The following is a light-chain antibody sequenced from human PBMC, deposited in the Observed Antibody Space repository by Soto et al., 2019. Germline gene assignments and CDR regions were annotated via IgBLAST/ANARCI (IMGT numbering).Light chain of an antibody. CDR2: EVT. CDR1: SSDVGGYNF. V-gene: IGLV2-8*01. CDR3: SSYAGSNNYV. Sequence: QSVLTQPPSASGSPGQSVTISCTGTSSDVGGYNFVSWYQHHPGTAPKLMIYEVTKRPSGVPDRVSGSKSGNTASLTVSGXXXXXXXXXXCSSYAGSNNYVFGTGTKLTV. J-gene: IGLJ1*01.